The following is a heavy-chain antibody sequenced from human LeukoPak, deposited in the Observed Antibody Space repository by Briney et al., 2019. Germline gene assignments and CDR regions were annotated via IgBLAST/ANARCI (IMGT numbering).Heavy chain of an antibody. D-gene: IGHD3-10*01. CDR3: ARAGITMVRGVITH. Sequence: GGSLRLSCAASGFTFSSHSMNWVRQAPGKGLEWVSSISSSSSYIYYADSVKGRFTISRDNAKNSLYLQMNSLRAEDTAVYYCARAGITMVRGVITHWGQGTLVTVSS. CDR2: ISSSSSYI. V-gene: IGHV3-21*01. CDR1: GFTFSSHS. J-gene: IGHJ4*02.